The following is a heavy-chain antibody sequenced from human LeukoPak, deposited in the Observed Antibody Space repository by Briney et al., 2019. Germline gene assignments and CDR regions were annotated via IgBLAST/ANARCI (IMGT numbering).Heavy chain of an antibody. J-gene: IGHJ4*02. Sequence: GGSLRLSCATSGFTFSDYYMNWLRQAPGKGLEWVSYISGSGSSIYYADSVKGRFTISRDNAKNSLYLQMNSLRVEDTAVYYCARTLRGYGTYDWGFDYWGQGTLVTVSS. D-gene: IGHD5-12*01. CDR2: ISGSGSSI. V-gene: IGHV3-11*04. CDR3: ARTLRGYGTYDWGFDY. CDR1: GFTFSDYY.